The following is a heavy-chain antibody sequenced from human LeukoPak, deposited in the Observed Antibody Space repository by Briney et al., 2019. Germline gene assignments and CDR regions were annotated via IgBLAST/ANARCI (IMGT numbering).Heavy chain of an antibody. V-gene: IGHV1-2*02. J-gene: IGHJ4*02. CDR1: GYTSTGYY. CDR3: AREGDCSSTSCYGPPGFDY. D-gene: IGHD2-2*01. Sequence: GASVKVSCKASGYTSTGYYMHWVRQAPGQGLEWMGWINPNSGGTNYAQKFQGRVTMTRDTSISTAYMELSRLRSDDTAAYYCAREGDCSSTSCYGPPGFDYWGQGTLVTVSS. CDR2: INPNSGGT.